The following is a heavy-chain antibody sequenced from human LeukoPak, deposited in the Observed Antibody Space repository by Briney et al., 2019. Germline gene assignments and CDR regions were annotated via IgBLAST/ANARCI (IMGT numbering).Heavy chain of an antibody. J-gene: IGHJ4*02. CDR3: ARSGFGLSPVGSFDY. CDR2: ISAYNGNT. Sequence: ASVKVSCKASGYTFTSYDINWVRQATGQGLEWMGWISAYNGNTNYAQKLQGRVTMTTDTSTSTAYMELRSLRSDDTAVYYCARSGFGLSPVGSFDYWGQGTLVTVSS. D-gene: IGHD3-3*01. V-gene: IGHV1-18*01. CDR1: GYTFTSYD.